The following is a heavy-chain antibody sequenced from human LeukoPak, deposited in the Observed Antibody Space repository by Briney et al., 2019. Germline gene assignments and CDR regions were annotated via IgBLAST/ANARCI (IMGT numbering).Heavy chain of an antibody. Sequence: PGGSLRLSCAASGFTLSSYAMSWVRQAPGKGLEWVSAISVSGNTYHADSVKGRFTISRDNSKNTLYLQMNSLRAEDTAVYYCARGPLGLDAFDIWGQGTMVTVSS. CDR3: ARGPLGLDAFDI. J-gene: IGHJ3*02. V-gene: IGHV3-23*01. D-gene: IGHD3-16*01. CDR2: ISVSGNT. CDR1: GFTLSSYA.